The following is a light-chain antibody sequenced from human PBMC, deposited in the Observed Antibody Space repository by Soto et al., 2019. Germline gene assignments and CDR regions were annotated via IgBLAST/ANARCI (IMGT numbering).Light chain of an antibody. V-gene: IGKV1-39*01. Sequence: DIQMTQSPPALSASVGDRVTITCWSSQSVTTYFNCYLQKPGKAPQLLIFGTSNLQSGVSSRFAAGGFATHFHLNITDVQPEDSATYYCQQSYSLPYTFGQGTRLEIK. CDR2: GTS. CDR1: QSVTTY. J-gene: IGKJ2*01. CDR3: QQSYSLPYT.